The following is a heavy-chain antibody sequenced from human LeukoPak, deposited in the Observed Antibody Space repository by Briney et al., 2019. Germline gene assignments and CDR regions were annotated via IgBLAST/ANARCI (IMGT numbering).Heavy chain of an antibody. CDR1: GFTFSSYW. Sequence: GGSLRLFCAASGFTFSSYWMHWVRQAPGKGLVWVSRINTDGSSTSYADSVKGRFTISRDNAKNTLYLQMNSLRADDTAVYYCARTRRNSGSYYGDYWGQGTLVTVSS. CDR2: INTDGSST. D-gene: IGHD1-26*01. J-gene: IGHJ4*02. V-gene: IGHV3-74*01. CDR3: ARTRRNSGSYYGDY.